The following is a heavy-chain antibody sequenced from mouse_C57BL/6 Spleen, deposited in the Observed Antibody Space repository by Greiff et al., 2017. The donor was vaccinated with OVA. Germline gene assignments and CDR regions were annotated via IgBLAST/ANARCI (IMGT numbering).Heavy chain of an antibody. CDR1: GYTFTDYN. J-gene: IGHJ1*03. CDR3: ARTNYYGSSYWYFDV. CDR2: INPNNGGT. D-gene: IGHD1-1*01. V-gene: IGHV1-18*01. Sequence: EVQLQQSGPELVKPGASVQIPCKASGYTFTDYNMDWVKQSHGKSLEWIGDINPNNGGTIYNQKFQGKATLTVDKSSSTAYMELRSLTSEDTAVYYCARTNYYGSSYWYFDVWGTGTTVTVSS.